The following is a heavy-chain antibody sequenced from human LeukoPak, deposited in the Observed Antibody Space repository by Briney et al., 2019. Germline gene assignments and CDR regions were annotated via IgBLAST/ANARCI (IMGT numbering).Heavy chain of an antibody. CDR1: GFTFSDYY. D-gene: IGHD2-2*02. CDR2: ISSSGSTI. V-gene: IGHV3-11*04. Sequence: GGSLRLSCAASGFTFSDYYISRIRQAPGKGLEWVSYISSSGSTIYYADSVKGRFTISRDNDKNSLYLQMNSLRAEDTAVYYCARASLGYCSSTSCYTSEDYWGQGTLVTVSS. J-gene: IGHJ4*02. CDR3: ARASLGYCSSTSCYTSEDY.